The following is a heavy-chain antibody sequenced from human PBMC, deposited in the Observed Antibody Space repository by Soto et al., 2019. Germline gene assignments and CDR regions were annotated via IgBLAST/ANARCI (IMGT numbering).Heavy chain of an antibody. J-gene: IGHJ4*02. D-gene: IGHD3-9*01. CDR2: IYHSGST. Sequence: SETLSLTCAVSGGSISSGGYSWSWIRQPPGKGLEWIGYIYHSGSTYYNPSLKSRVTISVDTSKNQFSLKLSSVTAADTAVYYCARAGAYDILTGYYNGSRYFDYWGQGTLVTVSS. CDR3: ARAGAYDILTGYYNGSRYFDY. V-gene: IGHV4-30-2*01. CDR1: GGSISSGGYS.